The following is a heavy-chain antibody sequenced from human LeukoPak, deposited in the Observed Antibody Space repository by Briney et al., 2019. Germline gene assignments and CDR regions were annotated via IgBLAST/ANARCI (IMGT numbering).Heavy chain of an antibody. D-gene: IGHD1-1*01. CDR3: ARGYTLLEY. V-gene: IGHV3-33*01. CDR1: GFTFSNYA. Sequence: PGRPLRLSCAASGFTFSNYAMDWVRQVPGKGLEWVAVLWYDGSNKYYADSVKGRFTISRDNSKNTLYLQMDSLRAEDTAVYYCARGYTLLEYWGQGTLVTVSS. J-gene: IGHJ4*02. CDR2: LWYDGSNK.